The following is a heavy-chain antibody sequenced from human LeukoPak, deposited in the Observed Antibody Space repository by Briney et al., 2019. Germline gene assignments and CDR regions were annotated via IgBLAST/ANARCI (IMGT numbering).Heavy chain of an antibody. CDR3: VRAFTVTTGVYYFDY. Sequence: SETLSLTCTVSGSSISSHSWNWIRQPPGKGLEWIGYVSHSGNTSYSPSLKDRVTISLDTSKNQFSLKLTSVTAADTAVFYCVRAFTVTTGVYYFDYWGQGTLVTVSS. CDR2: VSHSGNT. J-gene: IGHJ4*02. D-gene: IGHD4-17*01. V-gene: IGHV4-59*11. CDR1: GSSISSHS.